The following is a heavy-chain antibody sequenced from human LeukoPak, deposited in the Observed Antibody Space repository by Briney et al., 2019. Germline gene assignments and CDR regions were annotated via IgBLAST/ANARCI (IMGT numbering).Heavy chain of an antibody. V-gene: IGHV1-69*13. D-gene: IGHD3-9*01. Sequence: SVKVSCKASGYTFTGYYMHWVRQAPGQGLEWMGGIIPIFGAANYAQKFQGRVTITADESTSTAYMELSSLRSEDTAVYYCARILTGYYNVNPFDYWGQGTLVTVSS. CDR1: GYTFTGYY. J-gene: IGHJ4*02. CDR3: ARILTGYYNVNPFDY. CDR2: IIPIFGAA.